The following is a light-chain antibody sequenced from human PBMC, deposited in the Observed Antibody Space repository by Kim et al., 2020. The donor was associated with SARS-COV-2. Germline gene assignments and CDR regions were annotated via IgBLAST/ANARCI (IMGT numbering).Light chain of an antibody. J-gene: IGLJ3*02. V-gene: IGLV2-14*03. CDR1: SSDVGGYNY. CDR2: DVS. Sequence: QSFTISCTGTSSDVGGYNYVSWYQQHPGKAPKLMIYDVSNRPSGVSNRFSGSKSGNTASLTISGLQAEDEADYYCSSYTSSSKGWVFGGGTKLTVL. CDR3: SSYTSSSKGWV.